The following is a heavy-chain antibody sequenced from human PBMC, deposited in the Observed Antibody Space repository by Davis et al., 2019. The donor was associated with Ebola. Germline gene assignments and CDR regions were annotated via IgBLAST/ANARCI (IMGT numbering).Heavy chain of an antibody. CDR2: IYYSGST. CDR3: ARGAHCSGGSCSTSIYYYYGMDV. J-gene: IGHJ6*02. Sequence: MPGGSLRLSCTVSGASISGYYWSWIRQPPGKGLEWIAYIYYSGSTNYNPSLKSRVTISVDTSKNQFSLKLRSLTAADTAVYYCARGAHCSGGSCSTSIYYYYGMDVWGQGTTVTVSS. V-gene: IGHV4-59*12. CDR1: GASISGYY. D-gene: IGHD2-15*01.